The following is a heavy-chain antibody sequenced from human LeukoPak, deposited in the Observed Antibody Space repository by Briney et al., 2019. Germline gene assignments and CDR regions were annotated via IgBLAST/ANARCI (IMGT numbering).Heavy chain of an antibody. Sequence: GASVKVSCKASGYTFTSYYMHWVRQAPGQGLEWMGIINPSGGSTSYAQKFQGRVTMTRDTSTSTVYMELSSLRPEDTAVYYCARDPSSILRYFDWLLPHFDYWGQGTLVTVSS. CDR3: ARDPSSILRYFDWLLPHFDY. CDR1: GYTFTSYY. J-gene: IGHJ4*02. V-gene: IGHV1-46*01. D-gene: IGHD3-9*01. CDR2: INPSGGST.